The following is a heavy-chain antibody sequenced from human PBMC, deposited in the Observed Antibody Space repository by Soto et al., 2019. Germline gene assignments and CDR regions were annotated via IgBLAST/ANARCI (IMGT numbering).Heavy chain of an antibody. V-gene: IGHV1-2*02. CDR3: ARGDYGTGGYPFPYFDY. CDR2: INPDSGAT. Sequence: QVPLVQSGAEVKKPGSSVTVSCKASGGTFSSYAIHWVRQAPGQGLEWMGWINPDSGATNYAQNFQGRVTLTSDTSISTASMDLTSLTSDDTAVYYCARGDYGTGGYPFPYFDYWGQGTLVIVSS. CDR1: GGTFSSYA. D-gene: IGHD2-8*02. J-gene: IGHJ4*02.